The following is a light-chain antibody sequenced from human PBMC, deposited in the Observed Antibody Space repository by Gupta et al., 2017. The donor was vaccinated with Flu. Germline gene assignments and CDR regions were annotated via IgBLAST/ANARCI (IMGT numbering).Light chain of an antibody. Sequence: SVLTQPPSVSAAPGQTVAITSSGRRSNIGINYVPWYQQVPGTAPELLIYDDDERPSGIPDRFSGSRSGTTATLSITGVQTGDEADYYCGTWDNSRSELVFGGGTKLTVL. J-gene: IGLJ2*01. CDR1: RSNIGINY. V-gene: IGLV1-51*01. CDR3: GTWDNSRSELV. CDR2: DDD.